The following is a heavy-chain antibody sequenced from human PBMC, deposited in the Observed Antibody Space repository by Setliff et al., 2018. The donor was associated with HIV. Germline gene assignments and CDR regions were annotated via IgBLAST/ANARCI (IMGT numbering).Heavy chain of an antibody. CDR3: ARDTGPYGGRFDY. J-gene: IGHJ4*02. V-gene: IGHV3-7*01. D-gene: IGHD4-17*01. CDR2: IKQDGSEK. CDR1: GFTFSSYW. Sequence: LRLSCAASGFTFSSYWMSWVRQAPGKGLEWVANIKQDGSEKYYVDSVKGRFTISRDNAKNSLYLQMNSLRAEDTAVYYCARDTGPYGGRFDYWGQGTLVTVSS.